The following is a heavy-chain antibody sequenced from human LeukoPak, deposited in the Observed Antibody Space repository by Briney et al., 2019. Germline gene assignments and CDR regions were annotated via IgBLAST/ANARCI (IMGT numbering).Heavy chain of an antibody. V-gene: IGHV3-30*03. J-gene: IGHJ4*02. CDR1: GFTFSSYG. CDR2: ISYDGSNK. Sequence: GRSLRLSCAASGFTFSSYGMHWVRQAPGKGLEWVAVISYDGSNKYYADSVKGRFTISRDNSKNTLYLQMNSLRAEDTAVYYCARAEKWLPDYWGQGTLVTVSS. D-gene: IGHD3-22*01. CDR3: ARAEKWLPDY.